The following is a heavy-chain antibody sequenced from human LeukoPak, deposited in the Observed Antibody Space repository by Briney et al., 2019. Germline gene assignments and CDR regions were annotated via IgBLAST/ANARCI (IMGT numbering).Heavy chain of an antibody. CDR3: AKGLLERLENFDY. V-gene: IGHV3-23*01. CDR2: ISGSGGST. J-gene: IGHJ4*02. Sequence: PGGSLRLSCAASGFTFSSYGMSWVRQAPGKGLEWVSAISGSGGSTYYADSVKGRFTISRDNSKNTLYLQMNSLRAEDTAVYYCAKGLLERLENFDYWGQGTLVTVSS. CDR1: GFTFSSYG. D-gene: IGHD1-1*01.